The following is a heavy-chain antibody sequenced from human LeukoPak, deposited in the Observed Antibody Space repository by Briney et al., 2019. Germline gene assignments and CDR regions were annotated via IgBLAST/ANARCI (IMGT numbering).Heavy chain of an antibody. CDR3: ARGGDYGGKHIDY. D-gene: IGHD4-23*01. Sequence: PSETLSLTCTVSGVSISSSSYYWGWIRQPPGKGLEWIGEIYHSGSTNYNPSLKSRVTISVDKSKNQFSLKLSSVTAADTAVYYCARGGDYGGKHIDYWGQGTLVTVSS. CDR1: GVSISSSSYY. CDR2: IYHSGST. V-gene: IGHV4-39*07. J-gene: IGHJ4*02.